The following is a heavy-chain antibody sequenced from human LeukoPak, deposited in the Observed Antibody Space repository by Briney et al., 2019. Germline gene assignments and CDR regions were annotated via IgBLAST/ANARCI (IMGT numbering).Heavy chain of an antibody. J-gene: IGHJ5*02. CDR1: GLTFNSYW. V-gene: IGHV3-74*03. Sequence: GGSLRLSCAASGLTFNSYWMHCVRQVAGKGLVWVSHINGDASNITYADSVKGRFTISRDNAKNTLYLQMNSLRVDDTAVYYCARAMPHDNWFDPWGQGSLVTVSS. D-gene: IGHD2-2*01. CDR2: INGDASNI. CDR3: ARAMPHDNWFDP.